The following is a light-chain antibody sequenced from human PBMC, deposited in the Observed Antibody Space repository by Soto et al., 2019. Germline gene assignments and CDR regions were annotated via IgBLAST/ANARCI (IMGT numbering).Light chain of an antibody. J-gene: IGLJ1*01. CDR3: GSWDSSLSAYV. V-gene: IGLV1-51*01. Sequence: QSVLTQPPSVSAAPGQMVTISCSGSSSNIGGNSVSWYQQLPGTAPKLLIYDDDKRPSGIPDRFSGSKSGTSATLGITGFQTGDEADYYCGSWDSSLSAYVFGTGTKATVL. CDR1: SSNIGGNS. CDR2: DDD.